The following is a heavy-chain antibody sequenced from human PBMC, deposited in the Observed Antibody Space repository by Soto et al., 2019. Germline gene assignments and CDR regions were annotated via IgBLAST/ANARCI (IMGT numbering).Heavy chain of an antibody. CDR2: ISGSSGST. CDR3: AKPGIAVADAFDI. D-gene: IGHD6-19*01. Sequence: PGGSLRLSCAASGFTFSSYSMNWVRQAPGKGLEWVSAISGSSGSTYYADSVKGRFTISRDNSKNTLYLQMNSLRAEDTAVYYCAKPGIAVADAFDIWGQGTMVTVSS. V-gene: IGHV3-23*01. J-gene: IGHJ3*02. CDR1: GFTFSSYS.